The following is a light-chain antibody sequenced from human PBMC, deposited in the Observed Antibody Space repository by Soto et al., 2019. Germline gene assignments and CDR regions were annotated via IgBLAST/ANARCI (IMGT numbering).Light chain of an antibody. Sequence: DIQMTQSPSSLSASVGDTVTITCQASQDISHYLNWYQQKPGKALKLLIYDASNLHPGVPSRFRGSGSGTEFSFNITSLQPEDVATYYCQKYNSAPLTFGGGTKVDIK. CDR2: DAS. J-gene: IGKJ4*01. CDR3: QKYNSAPLT. V-gene: IGKV1-33*01. CDR1: QDISHY.